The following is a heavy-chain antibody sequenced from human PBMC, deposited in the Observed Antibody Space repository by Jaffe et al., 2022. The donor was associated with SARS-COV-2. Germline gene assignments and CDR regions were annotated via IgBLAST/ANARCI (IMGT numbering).Heavy chain of an antibody. CDR2: ISGSGGST. D-gene: IGHD2-21*02. CDR1: GFTFSSYA. V-gene: IGHV3-23*01. Sequence: EVQLLESGGGLVQPGGSLRLSCAASGFTFSSYAMSWVRQAPGKGLEWVSAISGSGGSTYYADSVKGRFTISRDNSKNTLYLQMNSLRAEDTAVYYCAKVGGGDSIQQYYYYYGMDVWGQGTTVTVSS. J-gene: IGHJ6*02. CDR3: AKVGGGDSIQQYYYYYGMDV.